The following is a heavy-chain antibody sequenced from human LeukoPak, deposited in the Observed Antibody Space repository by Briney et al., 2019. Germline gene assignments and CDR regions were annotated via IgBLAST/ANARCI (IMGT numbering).Heavy chain of an antibody. CDR3: ARSTTSGAAGKRGAFDY. D-gene: IGHD6-13*01. J-gene: IGHJ4*02. Sequence: SETLSLTCTVSGASISGSGYYWGWIRQPPGKGLEWIGNIYDSGSTYYNASLQSRVTISIDTSKNQFSLKLSSVTAADTAVYYCARSTTSGAAGKRGAFDYWGQGTLVTVSS. CDR2: IYDSGST. CDR1: GASISGSGYY. V-gene: IGHV4-39*01.